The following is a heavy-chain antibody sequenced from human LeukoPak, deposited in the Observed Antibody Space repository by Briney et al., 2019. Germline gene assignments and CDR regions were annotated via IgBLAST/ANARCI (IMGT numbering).Heavy chain of an antibody. D-gene: IGHD4-17*01. Sequence: GGSLRLSCAASGFAFSSYSMNWVRQAPGKGLEWVSSISSSSSYIYYADSVKGRFTISRDNAKNSLYLQMNSLRAEDTAVYYCAKEIWPTVTTPGHTHFDYWGQGTLVTVSS. V-gene: IGHV3-21*01. CDR1: GFAFSSYS. CDR2: ISSSSSYI. J-gene: IGHJ4*02. CDR3: AKEIWPTVTTPGHTHFDY.